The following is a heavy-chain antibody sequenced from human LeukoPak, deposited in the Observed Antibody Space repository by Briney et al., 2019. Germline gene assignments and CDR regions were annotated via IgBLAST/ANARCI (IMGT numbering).Heavy chain of an antibody. CDR1: GFTFNIYA. Sequence: GGSLRLSCAASGFTFNIYAMHWVRQAPGKGLEWVAFIRYDGSDKYYADSVKGRFTISRDNSKNTLYLQMNSLRADDTAVYYCAKERDSSSWSDYWGQGTLVTV. CDR3: AKERDSSSWSDY. D-gene: IGHD6-13*01. J-gene: IGHJ4*02. V-gene: IGHV3-30*02. CDR2: IRYDGSDK.